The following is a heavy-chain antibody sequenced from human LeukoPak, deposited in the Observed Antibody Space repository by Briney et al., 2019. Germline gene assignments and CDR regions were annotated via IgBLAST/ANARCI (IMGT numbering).Heavy chain of an antibody. CDR1: GGSISSYY. Sequence: SETLSLTCTVSGGSISSYYWSWIRQPAGKGLEWIGRIYTSGSTNYNPSLKGRVTMSVDTSKNQFSLKLSSVTAADTAVYYCAAIAVAVQYYGMDVWGQGTTVTVSS. J-gene: IGHJ6*02. CDR2: IYTSGST. V-gene: IGHV4-4*07. D-gene: IGHD6-19*01. CDR3: AAIAVAVQYYGMDV.